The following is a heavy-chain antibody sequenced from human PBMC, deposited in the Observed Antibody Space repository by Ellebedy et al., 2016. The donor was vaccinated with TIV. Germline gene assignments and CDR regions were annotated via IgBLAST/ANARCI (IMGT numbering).Heavy chain of an antibody. Sequence: GESLKISCAASGFTFSSYAMSWVRQAPGKGLEWVSAISGSGGRTYYAESVKGRFTISRDNSKNTLYLQMNSLRAEDTAVYYCAKAEGWELLLAYFDYWGQGTLVTVSS. CDR2: ISGSGGRT. V-gene: IGHV3-23*01. CDR1: GFTFSSYA. J-gene: IGHJ4*02. D-gene: IGHD1-26*01. CDR3: AKAEGWELLLAYFDY.